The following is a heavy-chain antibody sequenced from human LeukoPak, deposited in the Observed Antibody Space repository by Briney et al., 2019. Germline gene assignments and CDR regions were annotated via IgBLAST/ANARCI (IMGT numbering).Heavy chain of an antibody. CDR2: IYHSGST. Sequence: SETLSLTCAVSGYSISSGYYWGWIRQPPGKGLEWIGSIYHSGSTYYNPSLKSRVTISVDTSKNQLSLKLSSVTAADTAVYYCARGSSGLYYFDYWGQGTLVTVSS. CDR3: ARGSSGLYYFDY. CDR1: GYSISSGYY. D-gene: IGHD6-19*01. J-gene: IGHJ4*02. V-gene: IGHV4-38-2*01.